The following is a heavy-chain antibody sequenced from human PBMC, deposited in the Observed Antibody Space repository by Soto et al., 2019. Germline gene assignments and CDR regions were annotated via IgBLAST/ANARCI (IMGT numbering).Heavy chain of an antibody. J-gene: IGHJ4*02. D-gene: IGHD1-20*01. V-gene: IGHV3-30*18. CDR2: ISYDGSNK. CDR3: AKEFHSWNYFDY. CDR1: GFTFSSSG. Sequence: LRVSCAASGFTFSSSGMHWVRQAPGKGLEWVAVISYDGSNKFYADSVKGRFTISRDNFRNTLYLQMNSLRAEDTAVYYCAKEFHSWNYFDYWGQGTLVTVSS.